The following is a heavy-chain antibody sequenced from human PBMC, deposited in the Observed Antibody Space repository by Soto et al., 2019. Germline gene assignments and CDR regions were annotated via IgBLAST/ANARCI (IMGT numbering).Heavy chain of an antibody. Sequence: GGSLRLSCAASGFTFDDYGMSWVRQAPGKGLEWVSGINWNGGSTGYADSVKGRFTISRDNAKNSLYLQMNSLRAEDTALYHCARDRSLLWFGELSARLEFYYMDVWGKGTTVTVSS. J-gene: IGHJ6*03. D-gene: IGHD3-10*01. CDR3: ARDRSLLWFGELSARLEFYYMDV. CDR2: INWNGGST. V-gene: IGHV3-20*01. CDR1: GFTFDDYG.